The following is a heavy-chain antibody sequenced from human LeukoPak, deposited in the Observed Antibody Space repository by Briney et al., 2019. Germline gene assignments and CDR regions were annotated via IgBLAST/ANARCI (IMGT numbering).Heavy chain of an antibody. D-gene: IGHD1-14*01. V-gene: IGHV4-30-4*08. CDR1: GGSISSSSYY. J-gene: IGHJ4*02. Sequence: SETLSLTCTVSGGSISSSSYYWSWIRQPPGKGLEWIGYIYYSGSTYYNPSLKSRVTISVDTSKNQFSLKLSSVTAADTAVYYCARGGEPTDYWGQGTLVTVSS. CDR3: ARGGEPTDY. CDR2: IYYSGST.